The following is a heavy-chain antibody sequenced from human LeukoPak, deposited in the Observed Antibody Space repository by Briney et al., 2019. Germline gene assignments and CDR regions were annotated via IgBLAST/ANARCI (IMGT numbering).Heavy chain of an antibody. Sequence: GASVKVSCKASGYPFTKFAINWVRQAPGQGLEWMGWISTYNGDTEYAQKFQDRVTMTTDTSTTTAYLELRSLRSDDTAVYYCSRDPSNTSGWKAWGDYWGQGTLVTVSS. J-gene: IGHJ4*02. CDR3: SRDPSNTSGWKAWGDY. V-gene: IGHV1-18*01. CDR1: GYPFTKFA. CDR2: ISTYNGDT. D-gene: IGHD6-25*01.